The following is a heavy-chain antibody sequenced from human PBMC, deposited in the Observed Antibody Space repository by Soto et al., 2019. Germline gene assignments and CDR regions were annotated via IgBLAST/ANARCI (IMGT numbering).Heavy chain of an antibody. CDR1: GFSFSSYF. Sequence: EVQLVESGGGSVQPGGSLRLSCAASGFSFSSYFMAWVRQAPGAGLVSVSHVPGDGSRASYADSVRGRFTISRDNAKNTRYLQMDSLRDEDTAIYYCARENWYSLAVWGQGTTVTVSS. CDR3: ARENWYSLAV. CDR2: VPGDGSRA. D-gene: IGHD1-26*01. V-gene: IGHV3-74*01. J-gene: IGHJ6*02.